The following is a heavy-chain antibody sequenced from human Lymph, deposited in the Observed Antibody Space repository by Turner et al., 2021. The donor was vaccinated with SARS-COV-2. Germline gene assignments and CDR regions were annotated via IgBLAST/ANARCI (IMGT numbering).Heavy chain of an antibody. CDR2: FDPEDGEV. V-gene: IGHV1-24*01. J-gene: IGHJ6*02. CDR1: GYTLTELS. CDR3: ATVLCTGSSCYYYGMDV. D-gene: IGHD2-15*01. Sequence: QVQLVQSGAEVKKPGASVKVSCKVSGYTLTELSMHWVRQAPGKGLEWMGGFDPEDGEVIYAQKFQGRVTMTEDPSTDTAYMELCSLRSEDTAVYYCATVLCTGSSCYYYGMDVWGQGTTVTVSS.